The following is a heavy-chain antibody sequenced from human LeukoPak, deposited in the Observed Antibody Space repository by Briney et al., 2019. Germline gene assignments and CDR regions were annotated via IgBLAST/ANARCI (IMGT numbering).Heavy chain of an antibody. CDR2: ISGSGGST. CDR1: GFTFSSYA. D-gene: IGHD3-3*01. J-gene: IGHJ6*03. V-gene: IGHV3-23*01. CDR3: AKDGVPHVLRFLEWLFYYMDV. Sequence: PGGSLRLSCAASGFTFSSYAMSWVRQAPGKGLEWISAISGSGGSTYYADSVKGRFTISRDNSKNTLYLQMNSLRAEDTAVYYCAKDGVPHVLRFLEWLFYYMDVWGKGTTVTVSS.